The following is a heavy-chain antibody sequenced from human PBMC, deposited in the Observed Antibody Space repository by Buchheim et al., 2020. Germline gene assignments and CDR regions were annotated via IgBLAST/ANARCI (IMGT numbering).Heavy chain of an antibody. D-gene: IGHD5-12*01. CDR3: ARHVAFEHYFDS. V-gene: IGHV4-39*01. CDR1: GDSINSNSHY. Sequence: QLQLLESGPGLMKPSETLSLTCTVSGDSINSNSHYWGWIRQPPGKGLEWIGSIYYSGRTYYNPSLSGRVTISVDTSTSPFSLKVTSVRAADTAIYYCARHVAFEHYFDSWGQGSL. CDR2: IYYSGRT. J-gene: IGHJ4*02.